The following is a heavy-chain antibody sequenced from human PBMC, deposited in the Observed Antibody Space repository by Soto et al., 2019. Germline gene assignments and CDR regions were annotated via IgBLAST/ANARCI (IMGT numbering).Heavy chain of an antibody. CDR3: ARVLCSGVSCYPYDAFDI. CDR1: GGTFSSYA. D-gene: IGHD2-15*01. Sequence: QVQLVQSGAEVKKPGSSVKVSCKASGGTFSSYAISWVRQAPGQGLEWMGGIIPIFGTANYAQKFQGRVTITADESTSTAYMELSSLRSEDTAVYYCARVLCSGVSCYPYDAFDIWGQGTMVTVSS. CDR2: IIPIFGTA. J-gene: IGHJ3*02. V-gene: IGHV1-69*01.